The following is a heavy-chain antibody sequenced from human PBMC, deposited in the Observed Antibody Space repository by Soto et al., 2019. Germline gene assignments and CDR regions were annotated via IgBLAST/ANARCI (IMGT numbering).Heavy chain of an antibody. J-gene: IGHJ4*02. D-gene: IGHD6-13*01. CDR1: GFTFSSHA. Sequence: EVQLLESGGGLVQPGGSLRLSCTASGFTFSSHAMTWVRQAPGKGLEWVSGLSDSGISIYYAASVKGRLTISRDNSKNTLYLQIHIVRAEDTAVYYCAKVSSSWYAGFFDLWGQGTLVTVSS. CDR2: LSDSGISI. CDR3: AKVSSSWYAGFFDL. V-gene: IGHV3-23*01.